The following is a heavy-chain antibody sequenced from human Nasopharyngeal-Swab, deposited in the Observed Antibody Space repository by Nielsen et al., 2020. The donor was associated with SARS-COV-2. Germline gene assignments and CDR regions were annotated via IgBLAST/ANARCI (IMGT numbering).Heavy chain of an antibody. CDR3: ASCSGGSCYSGWFDP. CDR2: ISYDGSNK. CDR1: GFTFSSYG. V-gene: IGHV3-30*03. J-gene: IGHJ5*02. D-gene: IGHD2-15*01. Sequence: GGSLRLSCAASGFTFSSYGMHWVRQAPGKGLEWVAVISYDGSNKYYADSVKGRFTISRDNSKNTLYLQMNSLRAEDTAVYYCASCSGGSCYSGWFDPWGQGTLVTVPS.